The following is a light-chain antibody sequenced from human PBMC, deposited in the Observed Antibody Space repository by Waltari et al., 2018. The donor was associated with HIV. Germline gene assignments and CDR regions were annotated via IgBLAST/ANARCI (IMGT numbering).Light chain of an antibody. CDR2: AAS. CDR1: QAIRND. V-gene: IGKV1-17*01. Sequence: DIPMIQSPPSLSDSVGDRVTITCRTSQAIRNDLGWYQQKPGKATQRLIYAASRLQSGVPSRVSGIGSGTEFTLTISSLQPEDFATYFCLQHNSYPWTFGQGTKVEIK. J-gene: IGKJ1*01. CDR3: LQHNSYPWT.